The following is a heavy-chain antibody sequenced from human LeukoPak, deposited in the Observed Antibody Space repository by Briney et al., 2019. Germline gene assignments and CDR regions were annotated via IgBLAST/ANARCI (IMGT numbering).Heavy chain of an antibody. D-gene: IGHD3-16*01. CDR1: GFIFRTYT. CDR2: ISSSSGNI. CDR3: ARDLAGGRFDL. Sequence: GGSLRLSCTASGFIFRTYTMNWVRQAPGKGLEWVSYISSSSGNIYYADSMKGRFTISRDNTKNLLYLQMNNLRAEDTAVYYCARDLAGGRFDLWGQGTLVTVSS. J-gene: IGHJ5*02. V-gene: IGHV3-21*06.